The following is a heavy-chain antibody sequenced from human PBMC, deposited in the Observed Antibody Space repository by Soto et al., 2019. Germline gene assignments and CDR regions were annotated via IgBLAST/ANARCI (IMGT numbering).Heavy chain of an antibody. Sequence: SVKVSCKASGGTFSSYSISWVRQSPGQGLEWMGGIIPIFGTANYAQKFQGRVTITADESTSTAYMELSSLRSEDTAVYYCARLAGDSLEGPFASSGQRTTVTV. CDR3: ARLAGDSLEGPFAS. V-gene: IGHV1-69*13. D-gene: IGHD3-3*01. CDR1: GGTFSSYS. CDR2: IIPIFGTA. J-gene: IGHJ3*02.